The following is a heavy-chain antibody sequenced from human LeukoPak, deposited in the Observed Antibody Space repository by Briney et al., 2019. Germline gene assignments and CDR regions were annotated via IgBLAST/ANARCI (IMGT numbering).Heavy chain of an antibody. D-gene: IGHD3-10*01. CDR2: ISYDGSNK. CDR3: ARDSGIRGDY. J-gene: IGHJ4*02. CDR1: GFTFSSYA. V-gene: IGHV3-30*01. Sequence: GGSLRLSCAASGFTFSSYAMHWVRQAPGKGLEWMAVISYDGSNKYYADSVKGRFTISRDNSKNTLYLQMNSLRAEDTAVYYCARDSGIRGDYWGQGTLVTVSS.